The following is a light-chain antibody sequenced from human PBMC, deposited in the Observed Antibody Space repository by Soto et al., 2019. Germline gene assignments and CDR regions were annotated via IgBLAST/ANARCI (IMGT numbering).Light chain of an antibody. J-gene: IGKJ1*01. CDR2: GAS. Sequence: EIGLTQSPGTLSLSPGERATLSCRASQSVSSSYLAWYQQKPGQAPRPLIYGASSRATGIPDRFSGSGSGTDFTLTISRLEPEDFAVYYCQQYGSSRTFGQGTKVDIK. V-gene: IGKV3-20*01. CDR3: QQYGSSRT. CDR1: QSVSSSY.